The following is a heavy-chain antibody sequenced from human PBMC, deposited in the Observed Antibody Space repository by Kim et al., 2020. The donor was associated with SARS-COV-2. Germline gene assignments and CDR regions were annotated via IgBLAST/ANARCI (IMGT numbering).Heavy chain of an antibody. Sequence: ASVKVSCKASGYTFTGYYMHWVRQAPGQGLEWMGRINPNSGGTNYAQKFQGRVTMTRDTSISTAYMELSRLRSDDTAVYYCARGPFQTYSSSSVGGVYYYYGMDVWGQGTTVTVSS. V-gene: IGHV1-2*06. J-gene: IGHJ6*02. D-gene: IGHD6-6*01. CDR3: ARGPFQTYSSSSVGGVYYYYGMDV. CDR1: GYTFTGYY. CDR2: INPNSGGT.